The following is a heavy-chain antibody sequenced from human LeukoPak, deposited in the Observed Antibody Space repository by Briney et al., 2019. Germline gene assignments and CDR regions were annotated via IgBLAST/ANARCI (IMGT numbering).Heavy chain of an antibody. CDR1: GYSFTSYW. D-gene: IGHD2-15*01. CDR3: ARLGVVVAATQYYYYYMDV. Sequence: GESLKISCKGSGYSFTSYWIGWVRQMPGKGLEWMGTIYPGDSDTRYSPSFQGQVTISADKSISTAYLQWSSLKASDTAMYYCARLGVVVAATQYYYYYMDVWGKGTTVTISS. CDR2: IYPGDSDT. J-gene: IGHJ6*03. V-gene: IGHV5-51*01.